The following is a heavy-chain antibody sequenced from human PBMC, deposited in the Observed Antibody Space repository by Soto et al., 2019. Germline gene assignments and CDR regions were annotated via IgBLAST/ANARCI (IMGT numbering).Heavy chain of an antibody. CDR3: ARRGAAAPFDY. D-gene: IGHD6-13*01. CDR1: GYSFTSYW. J-gene: IGHJ4*02. CDR2: IYPGDPDT. V-gene: IGHV5-51*01. Sequence: GESLKISCKGSGYSFTSYWIAWVRQMPGKGLEYMGIIYPGDPDTRYSPSFQGQATMSADKSISTVYLHWSSLKASDTAVYYCARRGAAAPFDYWGQGTMVTVSS.